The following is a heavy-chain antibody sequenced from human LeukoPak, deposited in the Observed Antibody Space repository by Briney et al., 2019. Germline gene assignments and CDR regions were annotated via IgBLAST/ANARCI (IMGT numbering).Heavy chain of an antibody. CDR2: IYYSGST. Sequence: SETLSLTCTVSGGSISSYYWSWIRQPPGKGLEWIGYIYYSGSTNYNPSLKSRVTISVDTSKNQFSLKLSSVTAADTAVYYCARAGEYYDFWSGYYAGYYFDYWGQGTLVTVSS. CDR3: ARAGEYYDFWSGYYAGYYFDY. D-gene: IGHD3-3*01. CDR1: GGSISSYY. V-gene: IGHV4-59*01. J-gene: IGHJ4*02.